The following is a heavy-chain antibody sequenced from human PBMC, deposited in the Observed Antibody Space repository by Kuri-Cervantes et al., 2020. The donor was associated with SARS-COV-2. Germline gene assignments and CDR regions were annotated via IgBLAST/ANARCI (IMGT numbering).Heavy chain of an antibody. CDR3: ARVGTRFNDKTDY. Sequence: GGSLRLSCAASGFTFSSYAMHWVRQAPGKGLEWVAVISYDGSNKYYADSVKGRFTISRDNSKNTLYLQMNSLRAEDTAVYYCARVGTRFNDKTDYWGQGTLVTVSS. CDR2: ISYDGSNK. D-gene: IGHD2-2*01. CDR1: GFTFSSYA. J-gene: IGHJ4*02. V-gene: IGHV3-30-3*01.